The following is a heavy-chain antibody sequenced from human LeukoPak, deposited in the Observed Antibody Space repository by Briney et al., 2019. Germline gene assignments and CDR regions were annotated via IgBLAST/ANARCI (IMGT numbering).Heavy chain of an antibody. J-gene: IGHJ4*02. Sequence: ASVKVSCKASGYTFTSYAMHWVRQAPGQRLEWMGWINAGNGNTKYSQKFQGRVTITRDTSASTAYMELSSLRSEDTAVYYCAAGPHFPYSSGWSFDYWGQGTLVTDSS. CDR2: INAGNGNT. CDR3: AAGPHFPYSSGWSFDY. D-gene: IGHD6-19*01. CDR1: GYTFTSYA. V-gene: IGHV1-3*01.